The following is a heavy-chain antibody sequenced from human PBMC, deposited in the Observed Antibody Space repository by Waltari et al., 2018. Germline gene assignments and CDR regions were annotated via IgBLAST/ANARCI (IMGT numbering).Heavy chain of an antibody. Sequence: QVQLQESGPGLVKPSETLSLTCAVSGYSLSSGYYWGWIRQPPGQGLEWIGSIYHSGSTCYNPSLKSRVTISVDTSKNQFSLKLSSVTAADTAVYYCARDTPAPRITGATSVDYWGQGTLVTVSS. CDR3: ARDTPAPRITGATSVDY. CDR1: GYSLSSGYY. D-gene: IGHD1-20*01. V-gene: IGHV4-38-2*02. CDR2: IYHSGST. J-gene: IGHJ4*02.